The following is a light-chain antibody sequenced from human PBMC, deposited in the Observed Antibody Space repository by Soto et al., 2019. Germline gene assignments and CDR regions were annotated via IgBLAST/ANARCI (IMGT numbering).Light chain of an antibody. CDR1: SSDVGGYNY. V-gene: IGLV2-14*03. CDR3: SSYSSSIYVI. J-gene: IGLJ2*01. Sequence: QSALTQVASVSGFPGQSISISCTGTSSDVGGYNYVSWYQLHPGRAPKLIIFDVSNRPSGVSNRFSGSKSDNTASLTISGLKAEDEADYYCSSYSSSIYVIFGGGTKLTVL. CDR2: DVS.